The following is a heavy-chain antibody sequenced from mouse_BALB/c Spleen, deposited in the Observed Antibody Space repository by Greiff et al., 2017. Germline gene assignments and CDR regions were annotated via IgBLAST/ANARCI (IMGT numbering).Heavy chain of an antibody. V-gene: IGHV14-3*02. J-gene: IGHJ2*01. CDR3: ANYDGYY. Sequence: DVKLQESGAELVKPGASVKLSCTASGFNIKDTYMHWVKQRPEQGLEWIGRIDPANGNTKYDPKFQGKATITADTSSNTAYLQLSSLASEDTAVYYCANYDGYYWGQGTTLTVSS. D-gene: IGHD2-3*01. CDR1: GFNIKDTY. CDR2: IDPANGNT.